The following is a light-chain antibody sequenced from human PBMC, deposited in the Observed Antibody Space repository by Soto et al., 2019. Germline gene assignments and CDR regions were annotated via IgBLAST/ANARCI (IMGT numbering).Light chain of an antibody. CDR3: PSFTTHKIWV. CDR2: GVY. Sequence: QSVLTQPASVSGSPGQSITISCTGTSSDVGIYNYVSWYQQHPGKAPKLIICGVYNRPSGASNRFSGSKSGNTASLTISGPRPWDEAGYYCPSFTTHKIWVFGGGAKV. V-gene: IGLV2-14*01. CDR1: SSDVGIYNY. J-gene: IGLJ3*02.